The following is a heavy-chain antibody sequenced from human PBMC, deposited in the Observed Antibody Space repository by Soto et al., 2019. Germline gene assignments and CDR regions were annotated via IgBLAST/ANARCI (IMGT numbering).Heavy chain of an antibody. V-gene: IGHV5-51*01. J-gene: IGHJ4*02. Sequence: LGASLKISCRGSGYDFNTNWFGWVRQLPGQGLEWMGIIFPGDSATRYSPSFQGQVTISADKSSSTAYLQWTSLKASYSAMYYCARQVPGSYWGQGTLVTVSS. CDR3: ARQVPGSY. CDR2: IFPGDSAT. CDR1: GYDFNTNW.